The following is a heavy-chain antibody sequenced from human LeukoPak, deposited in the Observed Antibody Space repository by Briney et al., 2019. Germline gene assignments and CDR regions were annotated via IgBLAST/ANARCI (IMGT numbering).Heavy chain of an antibody. Sequence: PGGSLRLSCAASGFTFSSYAMHWVRQAPGKGLEWVAVISYDGSNKYYADSVKGRFTISRDNSKNTLYLQMNSLRAEDTAVYYCARWYSASDYWGQGTLVTVSS. J-gene: IGHJ4*02. CDR3: ARWYSASDY. V-gene: IGHV3-30-3*01. D-gene: IGHD1-26*01. CDR2: ISYDGSNK. CDR1: GFTFSSYA.